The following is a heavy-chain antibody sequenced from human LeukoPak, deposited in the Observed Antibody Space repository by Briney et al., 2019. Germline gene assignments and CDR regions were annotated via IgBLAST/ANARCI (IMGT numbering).Heavy chain of an antibody. J-gene: IGHJ4*02. V-gene: IGHV3-7*01. Sequence: GGSLRLSCAASGFTFSSYWMSWVRQAPGKGLEWVANIKQDGSEKYYVDSVKGRFTISRDNAKNSLYLQMNSLRAEDTAVYYCAREKLVGSPTWGFDYWGQGTLVTVSS. CDR2: IKQDGSEK. CDR3: AREKLVGSPTWGFDY. D-gene: IGHD3-16*01. CDR1: GFTFSSYW.